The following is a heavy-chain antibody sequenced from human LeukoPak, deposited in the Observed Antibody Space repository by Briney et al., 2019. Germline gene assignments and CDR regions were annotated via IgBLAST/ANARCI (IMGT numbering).Heavy chain of an antibody. Sequence: GRSLRLSCAASGFNFSNYGMHWVRQAPGKGLEWMAVISYDGTNKYYADSVKGRFTISRDNSKNTLFLHMNSLRVDDTAVYYCAKGDDSSGRNWFDSWGQGTLVTVSS. CDR1: GFNFSNYG. CDR3: AKGDDSSGRNWFDS. D-gene: IGHD3-22*01. J-gene: IGHJ5*01. CDR2: ISYDGTNK. V-gene: IGHV3-30*18.